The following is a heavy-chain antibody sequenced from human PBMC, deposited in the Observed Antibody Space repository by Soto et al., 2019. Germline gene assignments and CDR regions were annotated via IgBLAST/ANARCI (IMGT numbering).Heavy chain of an antibody. CDR3: AKDPPPSQQWLVREAFDI. D-gene: IGHD6-19*01. CDR2: ISGSGGST. J-gene: IGHJ3*02. Sequence: GGSLRLSCAASGFTFSSYAMNWVRQAPGKGLEWVSAISGSGGSTYYADSVKGRFTISRDKSKSTLYLQMSSLRAEDTAVYYCAKDPPPSQQWLVREAFDIWGQGTMVTVSS. CDR1: GFTFSSYA. V-gene: IGHV3-23*01.